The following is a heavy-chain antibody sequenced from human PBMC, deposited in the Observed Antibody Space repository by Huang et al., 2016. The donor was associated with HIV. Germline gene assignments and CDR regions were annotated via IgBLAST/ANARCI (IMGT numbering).Heavy chain of an antibody. Sequence: QVHLQQWGAGLLKSAETLSLTCAVYGGSLSGYYWSWLRQTPGKGLEWIGEVNQLGSPNYNPALKSRVSISMDESKKQFSLKLKCISDADTAVYFCARDATKNPRGWFDPWGQGSLVTVSS. D-gene: IGHD3-10*01. CDR1: GGSLSGYY. CDR3: ARDATKNPRGWFDP. V-gene: IGHV4-34*02. J-gene: IGHJ5*02. CDR2: VNQLGSP.